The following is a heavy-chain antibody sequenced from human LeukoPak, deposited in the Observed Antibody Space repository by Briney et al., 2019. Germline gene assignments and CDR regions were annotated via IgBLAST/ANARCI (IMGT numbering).Heavy chain of an antibody. V-gene: IGHV1-69*01. Sequence: ASVKLSCKASGGTFSRYAISWVRQAPGQGLEWMGGIIPIFGAANYAQKFQGRVTITADESTSTAYMEMSSLRSEDTAVYYCPRGPGGDPRGRLDHWGQGTLVTVSS. D-gene: IGHD3-16*01. J-gene: IGHJ4*02. CDR2: IIPIFGAA. CDR3: PRGPGGDPRGRLDH. CDR1: GGTFSRYA.